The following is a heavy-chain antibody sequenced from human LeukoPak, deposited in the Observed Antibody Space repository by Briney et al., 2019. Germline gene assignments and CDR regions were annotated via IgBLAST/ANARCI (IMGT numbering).Heavy chain of an antibody. D-gene: IGHD6-6*01. CDR3: AGGSLAARSAFDI. V-gene: IGHV3-11*04. J-gene: IGHJ3*02. Sequence: GGSLRLSCAASGFTFSDYYMSWIRQAPGKGLEWVSYISSSGSTIYYADSVKGRFTISRDNAKNSLYLQMNSLRAEDTAVYYCAGGSLAARSAFDIWGQGTMVTVSS. CDR1: GFTFSDYY. CDR2: ISSSGSTI.